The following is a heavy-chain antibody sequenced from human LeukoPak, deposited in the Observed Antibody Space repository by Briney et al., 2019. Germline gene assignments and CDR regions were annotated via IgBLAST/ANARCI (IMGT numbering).Heavy chain of an antibody. Sequence: SETLSLTCTVSGGSISSSSYCWGWIRQPPGKGLEWIGYIYYSGSTNYNPSLKSRVTISVDTSKNQFSLKLSSVTAADTAVYHCARGDERWLQFGAFDIWGQGTMVTVSS. CDR3: ARGDERWLQFGAFDI. D-gene: IGHD5-24*01. V-gene: IGHV4-61*05. CDR1: GGSISSSSYC. J-gene: IGHJ3*02. CDR2: IYYSGST.